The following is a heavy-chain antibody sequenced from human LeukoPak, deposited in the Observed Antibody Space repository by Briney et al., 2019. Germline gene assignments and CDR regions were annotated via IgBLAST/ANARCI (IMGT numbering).Heavy chain of an antibody. D-gene: IGHD2-2*01. CDR2: ISAYNGNT. J-gene: IGHJ4*02. V-gene: IGHV1-18*01. CDR3: ARALVRVPAAPLGY. CDR1: GYTFTSYG. Sequence: ASVKVSCKASGYTFTSYGISWVRQAPGQGLEWMGWISAYNGNTNYAQKFQGRVTITRNTPISTAYMELSSLRSEDTAVYYCARALVRVPAAPLGYWGQGTLVTVSS.